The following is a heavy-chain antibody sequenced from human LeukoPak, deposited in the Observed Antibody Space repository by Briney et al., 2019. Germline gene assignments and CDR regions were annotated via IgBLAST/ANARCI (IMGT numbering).Heavy chain of an antibody. CDR3: ARDRYYGSGAYYYMDV. CDR1: GYTFTSYY. D-gene: IGHD3-10*01. Sequence: GASVKVSCKASGYTFTSYYMHWVRQAPGQGLEWMGWMNPNSGATNYAQKFQGRVTMTRDTSISTAYMELSRLRSDDTAVYYCARDRYYGSGAYYYMDVWGKGTTVTISS. J-gene: IGHJ6*03. V-gene: IGHV1-2*02. CDR2: MNPNSGAT.